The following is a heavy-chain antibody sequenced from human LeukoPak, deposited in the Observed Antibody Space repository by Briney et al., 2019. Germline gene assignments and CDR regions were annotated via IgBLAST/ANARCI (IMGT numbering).Heavy chain of an antibody. J-gene: IGHJ5*02. CDR3: ARHMTTANNWFDP. Sequence: ASVKVSCKASGYTFTGYYMHWVRQAPGQGLEWMGWINPNSGGTNYEQKFQGRVIMTRDTSISTAYMELSRLRFDDTAVYYCARHMTTANNWFDPWGQGNLVTVSS. CDR2: INPNSGGT. V-gene: IGHV1-2*02. D-gene: IGHD4-17*01. CDR1: GYTFTGYY.